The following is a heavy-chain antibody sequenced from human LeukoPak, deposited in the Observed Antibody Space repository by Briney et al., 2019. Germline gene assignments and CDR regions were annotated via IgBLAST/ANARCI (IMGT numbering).Heavy chain of an antibody. V-gene: IGHV3-21*01. CDR1: GFTFSSYS. J-gene: IGHJ4*02. D-gene: IGHD3-10*01. CDR3: ARDWDMYYYGSGSYSDY. CDR2: ISSSSSYI. Sequence: GGSLRLSCAASGFTFSSYSMNWVRRAPGKGLEWVSSISSSSSYIYYADSVKGRFTISRDNAKNSLYLQMNSLRAEDTAVYYCARDWDMYYYGSGSYSDYWGQGTLVTVSS.